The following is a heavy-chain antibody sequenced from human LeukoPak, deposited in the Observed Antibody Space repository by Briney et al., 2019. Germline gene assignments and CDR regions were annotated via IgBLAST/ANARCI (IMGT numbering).Heavy chain of an antibody. CDR2: ISVFYGHT. Sequence: ASVKVSCKASGYTLNNYGISWVRQAPGQGLEWMGWISVFYGHTNYSQNFQGRLTMTTHTSTSTAYLELRSLRSDDTAVYYCVREVSAANAGYMDVWGTGTTVTVSS. V-gene: IGHV1-18*01. D-gene: IGHD6-13*01. CDR1: GYTLNNYG. CDR3: VREVSAANAGYMDV. J-gene: IGHJ6*03.